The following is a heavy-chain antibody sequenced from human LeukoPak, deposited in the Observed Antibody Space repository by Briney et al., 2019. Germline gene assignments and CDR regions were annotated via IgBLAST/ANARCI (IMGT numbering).Heavy chain of an antibody. CDR1: GYTFTGYY. J-gene: IGHJ6*02. V-gene: IGHV1-2*02. CDR2: INPNSGGT. CDR3: ARDHIVVIPAANTSDYYYYYGMDV. Sequence: ASVKVSCKASGYTFTGYYMHWVRQAPGQGLEWMGWINPNSGGTNYAQKFQGRVTMTRDTSISTAYMELSRLRSGDTAVYHCARDHIVVIPAANTSDYYYYYGMDVWGQGTTVTVSS. D-gene: IGHD2-2*01.